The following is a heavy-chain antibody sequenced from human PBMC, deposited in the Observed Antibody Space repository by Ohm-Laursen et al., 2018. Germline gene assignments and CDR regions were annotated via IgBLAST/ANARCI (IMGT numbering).Heavy chain of an antibody. V-gene: IGHV4-34*01. CDR3: ARVTGPGDYYGLDV. Sequence: GTLSLTCAVYGGSFSGYYWSWIRQPPGKGPEWLGEINHSGSTNYNPSLKSRVTISVETSKNQFSLTLRSVTAAVTAVYFCARVTGPGDYYGLDVWGQGTTVTVSS. CDR2: INHSGST. CDR1: GGSFSGYY. J-gene: IGHJ6*02. D-gene: IGHD3-9*01.